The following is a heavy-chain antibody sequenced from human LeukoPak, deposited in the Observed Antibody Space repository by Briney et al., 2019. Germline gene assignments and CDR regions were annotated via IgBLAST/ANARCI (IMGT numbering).Heavy chain of an antibody. CDR2: IIPILGIA. J-gene: IGHJ6*02. V-gene: IGHV1-69*04. D-gene: IGHD3-22*01. CDR1: GYTFTSYG. Sequence: SVKVSCKASGYTFTSYGISWVRQAPGQGLEWMGRIIPILGIANYAQKFQGRVTITADKSTSTAYMELSSLRSEDTAVYYCASGESSGYYLDYYYYGMDVWGQGTTVTVSS. CDR3: ASGESSGYYLDYYYYGMDV.